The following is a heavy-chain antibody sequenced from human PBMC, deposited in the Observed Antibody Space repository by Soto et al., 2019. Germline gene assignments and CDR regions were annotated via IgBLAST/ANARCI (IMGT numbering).Heavy chain of an antibody. CDR2: IYYSGRT. Sequence: SETLSLTCTVSGDSISSYYWTWIRQPPGKGLEYIGYIYYSGRTYYNPSLKSRVTISVDTSKNQFSLKLSSVTAADTAVYYCARAHMPITTTATWYDFDYWGQGTLVTVSS. V-gene: IGHV4-59*01. J-gene: IGHJ4*02. CDR3: ARAHMPITTTATWYDFDY. CDR1: GDSISSYY. D-gene: IGHD2-15*01.